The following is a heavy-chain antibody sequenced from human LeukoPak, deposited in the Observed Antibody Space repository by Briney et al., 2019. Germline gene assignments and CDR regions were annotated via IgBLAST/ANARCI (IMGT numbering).Heavy chain of an antibody. J-gene: IGHJ4*02. CDR3: AKDQHGYDKPIDY. V-gene: IGHV3-23*01. Sequence: PGGSLRLSCAASGFTFSSYAMTWVRQAPGKGLEWVSAISGSGDSTYYADSVKGRFTISRDNSKNTLYLQMSSLRAEDTAVYFCAKDQHGYDKPIDYWGQGTLVTVSS. CDR2: ISGSGDST. CDR1: GFTFSSYA. D-gene: IGHD5-12*01.